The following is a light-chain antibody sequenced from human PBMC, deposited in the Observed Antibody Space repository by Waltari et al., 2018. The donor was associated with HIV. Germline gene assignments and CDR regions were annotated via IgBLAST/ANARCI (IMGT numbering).Light chain of an antibody. Sequence: QSALAQPASVSASPGQSINISCTGSISDFGLYNFISWYQQHPGGVPKVIIYDVFSRPSGVSSRFSGSKSGNTASLTISWLQAEDEAEYYCSSFRSGSTLVVFGGGTKLTVL. CDR1: ISDFGLYNF. V-gene: IGLV2-14*03. CDR2: DVF. CDR3: SSFRSGSTLVV. J-gene: IGLJ2*01.